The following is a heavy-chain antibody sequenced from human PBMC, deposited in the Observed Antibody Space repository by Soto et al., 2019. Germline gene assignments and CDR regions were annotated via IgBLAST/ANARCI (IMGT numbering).Heavy chain of an antibody. CDR2: ISVSDAFI. V-gene: IGHV3-23*01. CDR1: GFNVGAFA. D-gene: IGHD1-20*01. J-gene: IGHJ4*02. CDR3: TRETVAGITGLDY. Sequence: EVQLLESGGDLVQPGGSLRLSCAASGFNVGAFAVNWVRQAPGKGLEWVSGISVSDAFIYYADSVRGRFSISRDASKNILYLQMNSLRVDDTALYYCTRETVAGITGLDYWGPGTLVTASS.